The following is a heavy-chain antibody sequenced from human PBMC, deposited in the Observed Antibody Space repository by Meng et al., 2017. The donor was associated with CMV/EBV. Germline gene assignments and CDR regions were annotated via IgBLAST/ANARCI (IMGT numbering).Heavy chain of an antibody. J-gene: IGHJ4*02. CDR3: TRGDYGSY. CDR2: IIPIFGTA. V-gene: IGHV1-69*12. Sequence: QVQLVQSVAGVEKPXPSVKVSCKASGGTFSSYAISWVRQAPGQGLEWMGGIIPIFGTANYAQKFQGKVTITADESTSTAYMELSSLRSEDTAVYYCTRGDYGSYWGQGTLVTVSS. CDR1: GGTFSSYA. D-gene: IGHD4-17*01.